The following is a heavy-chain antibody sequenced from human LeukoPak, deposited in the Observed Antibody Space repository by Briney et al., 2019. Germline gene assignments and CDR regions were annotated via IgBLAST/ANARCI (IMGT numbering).Heavy chain of an antibody. V-gene: IGHV4-4*09. D-gene: IGHD5-24*01. Sequence: SETLSLTSTVSGGSISSYYWSWIRQPPGKGLEWIGYIYTSGSTNYNPSLKSRVTISVDTSKNQFSLKLSSVTAADTAVYYCARREMATTYFDYWGQGTLVTVSS. J-gene: IGHJ4*02. CDR2: IYTSGST. CDR3: ARREMATTYFDY. CDR1: GGSISSYY.